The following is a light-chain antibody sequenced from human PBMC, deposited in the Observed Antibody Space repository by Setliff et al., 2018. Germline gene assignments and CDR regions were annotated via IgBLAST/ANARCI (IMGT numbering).Light chain of an antibody. CDR3: CSYAGRYTLL. V-gene: IGLV2-11*01. CDR1: SRDVGAYDY. Sequence: QSALTQPRSVSGSPGQSVSISCTGTSRDVGAYDYVSWYQHHPGNAPKLVIYDVSERTSGVPDRFSGSKSGNTASLTISGLQGEDEADYYCCSYAGRYTLLFGGGTKGTVL. J-gene: IGLJ2*01. CDR2: DVS.